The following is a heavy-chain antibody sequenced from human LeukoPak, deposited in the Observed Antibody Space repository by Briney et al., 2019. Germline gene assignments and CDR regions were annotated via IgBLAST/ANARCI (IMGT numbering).Heavy chain of an antibody. D-gene: IGHD6-19*01. CDR3: AREGRYSSGWFNDY. J-gene: IGHJ4*02. Sequence: QTGGSLRLSCAASGFTFSSYSMNWVRQAPGKGLEWLSYISSSGRTMYYADSVKGRFTISRDNAKNSLYLQMNSLRAEDTAVYYCAREGRYSSGWFNDYWGQGTLVTVSS. CDR2: ISSSGRTM. V-gene: IGHV3-48*03. CDR1: GFTFSSYS.